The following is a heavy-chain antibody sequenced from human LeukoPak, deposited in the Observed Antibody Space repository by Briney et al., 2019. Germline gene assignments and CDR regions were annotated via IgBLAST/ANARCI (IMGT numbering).Heavy chain of an antibody. CDR2: ISYDGSNK. J-gene: IGHJ4*02. CDR3: AKGGSR. D-gene: IGHD5-12*01. CDR1: GFTFSSYG. V-gene: IGHV3-30*18. Sequence: GGSLRLSCAASGFTFSSYGMHWVRQAPGKGLEWVAVISYDGSNKYYADSVKGRFTISRDNSKNTLYLQMNSLRAEDTAVYYCAKGGSRWGQGTLVTVSS.